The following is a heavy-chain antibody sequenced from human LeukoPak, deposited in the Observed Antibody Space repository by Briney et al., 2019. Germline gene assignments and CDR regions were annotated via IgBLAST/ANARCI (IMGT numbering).Heavy chain of an antibody. CDR1: GYTFTSYY. J-gene: IGHJ5*02. CDR3: ATESRLEYSSSPKFDP. D-gene: IGHD6-6*01. Sequence: ASVKVSCKASGYTFTSYYMHWVRQAPGQGLEWMGLINPSGGRTSYAQKFQGRVTMTRDTSTSTVYMELSSLRSVESPVYYRATESRLEYSSSPKFDPWGQGALVTVSS. V-gene: IGHV1-46*01. CDR2: INPSGGRT.